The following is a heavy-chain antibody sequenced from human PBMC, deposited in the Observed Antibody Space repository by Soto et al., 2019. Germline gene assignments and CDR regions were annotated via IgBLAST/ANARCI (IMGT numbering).Heavy chain of an antibody. J-gene: IGHJ6*02. CDR2: IYYSGST. V-gene: IGHV4-39*01. CDR3: ARFDGSSTVFPSYYYYYYGMDV. Sequence: QLQLQESGPGLVKPSETLSLTCTVSGGSISSSSYYWGWIRQPPGKGLEWIGSIYYSGSTYYNPSLKSRVPIPVNTSKNQFSLKLSSVTAADTAVYYCARFDGSSTVFPSYYYYYYGMDVWGQGTTVTVSS. D-gene: IGHD2-15*01. CDR1: GGSISSSSYY.